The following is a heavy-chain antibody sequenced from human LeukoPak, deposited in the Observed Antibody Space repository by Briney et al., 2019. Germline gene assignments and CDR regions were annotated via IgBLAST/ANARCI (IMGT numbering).Heavy chain of an antibody. D-gene: IGHD3-22*01. CDR1: GGSISSSSYY. CDR2: IYYSGST. CDR3: ARHNEIYYYDSSGYYPVPFGY. J-gene: IGHJ4*02. Sequence: PSETLSLTCTVSGGSISSSSYYWGWIRQPPGKGLEWIGSIYYSGSTYYNPSLKSRVTISVDTSKNQFSLKLSSVTAADTAVYYCARHNEIYYYDSSGYYPVPFGYWGQGTLVTVSS. V-gene: IGHV4-39*01.